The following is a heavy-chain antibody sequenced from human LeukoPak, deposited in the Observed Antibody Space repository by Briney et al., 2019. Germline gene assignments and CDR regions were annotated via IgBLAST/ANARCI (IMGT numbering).Heavy chain of an antibody. J-gene: IGHJ4*02. CDR3: ARDVRRYCSSTSCYPLDY. D-gene: IGHD2-2*01. V-gene: IGHV3-33*01. Sequence: GRSLRLSCAASGFTFSSYGMHWVRQAPGKGLEWVAVIWYDGSNKYYADSVKGRFTISRDNSKNTLYLQMNSLRAEDTAVYYCARDVRRYCSSTSCYPLDYWGQGTLVTVSS. CDR2: IWYDGSNK. CDR1: GFTFSSYG.